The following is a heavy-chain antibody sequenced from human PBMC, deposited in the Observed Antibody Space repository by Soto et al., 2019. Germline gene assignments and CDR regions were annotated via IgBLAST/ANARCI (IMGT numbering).Heavy chain of an antibody. CDR1: GYTFSTYA. CDR2: LNGGTGQT. J-gene: IGHJ6*02. CDR3: ALAMTTVTKYGMDV. V-gene: IGHV1-3*01. Sequence: EASVKVSCKASGYTFSTYAMHWVRQAPGQSLEWMGWLNGGTGQTRYSQKFQGRVTMTRDTSISTAYMELSRLRSDDTAVYYCALAMTTVTKYGMDVWGQGTTVTVSS. D-gene: IGHD4-17*01.